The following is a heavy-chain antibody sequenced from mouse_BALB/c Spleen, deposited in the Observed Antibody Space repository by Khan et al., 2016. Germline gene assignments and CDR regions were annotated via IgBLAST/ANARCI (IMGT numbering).Heavy chain of an antibody. V-gene: IGHV3-2*02. CDR2: ISYSGST. CDR3: ASRNWDVDY. D-gene: IGHD4-1*02. Sequence: EVQLQESGPGLVKPSQSLSLTCTVTGYSITSDYAWNWIRQSPGNKLEWMGYISYSGSTSYNPSLKSRISITRDTSKNQFFLQLNSVTTEDTATYYCASRNWDVDYWGQGTTLTVSS. J-gene: IGHJ2*01. CDR1: GYSITSDYA.